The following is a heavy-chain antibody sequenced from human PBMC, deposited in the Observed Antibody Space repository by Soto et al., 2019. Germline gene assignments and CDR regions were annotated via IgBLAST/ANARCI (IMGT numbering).Heavy chain of an antibody. D-gene: IGHD2-21*02. CDR1: GFTFGNYA. CDR3: AKSLVTPSDAFDV. CDR2: ISDPGTST. Sequence: SVGSLRLSGAASGFTFGNYAMNWVRQAPGKGLEWISSISDPGTSTYYANSVKGRSSMSRDNSKNTLFLQMNRLRADDTAVYFCAKSLVTPSDAFDVWGRGTLVTVSS. V-gene: IGHV3-23*01. J-gene: IGHJ3*01.